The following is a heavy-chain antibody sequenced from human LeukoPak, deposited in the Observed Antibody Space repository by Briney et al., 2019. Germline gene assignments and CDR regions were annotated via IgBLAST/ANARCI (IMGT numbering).Heavy chain of an antibody. J-gene: IGHJ6*03. Sequence: GGSLRLSCAASGFTFDDYAMHWVRQAPGKGLEWVSGISWNSGSIGYADSVKGRFTISRDNSKNSLYLQMNSLRAEDTALYYCAVAGTRSYYYMDVWGKGTTVTVSS. CDR1: GFTFDDYA. CDR2: ISWNSGSI. V-gene: IGHV3-9*01. D-gene: IGHD6-19*01. CDR3: AVAGTRSYYYMDV.